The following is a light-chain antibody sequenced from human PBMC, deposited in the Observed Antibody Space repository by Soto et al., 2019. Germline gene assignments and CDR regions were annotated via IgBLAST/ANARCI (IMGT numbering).Light chain of an antibody. V-gene: IGLV2-14*01. CDR3: SSYTSSNTFYV. Sequence: QSVLTQPASVSGSPGQSITISCTGTSSDVGGYNNVSWYQQHPGKAPKLMIYDVNNRPSGVSDRFSGSKSGNTASLTVSGLQAEDEADYYCSSYTSSNTFYVFGTGTKVTVL. CDR1: SSDVGGYNN. J-gene: IGLJ1*01. CDR2: DVN.